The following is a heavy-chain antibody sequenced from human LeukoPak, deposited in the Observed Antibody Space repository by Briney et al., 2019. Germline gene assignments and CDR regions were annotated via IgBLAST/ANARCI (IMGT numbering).Heavy chain of an antibody. CDR2: IYPGDSDT. V-gene: IGHV5-51*01. CDR3: ARQAGYDILTGYKYWFDP. Sequence: GESLQISCKGSGYSFTSYCIGWVRPMPGKGLEWMGIIYPGDSDTRYSPSFQGQVTISADKSISTAYLQWSSLKASDTAMYYCARQAGYDILTGYKYWFDPWGQGTTVTVSS. J-gene: IGHJ5*01. CDR1: GYSFTSYC. D-gene: IGHD3-9*01.